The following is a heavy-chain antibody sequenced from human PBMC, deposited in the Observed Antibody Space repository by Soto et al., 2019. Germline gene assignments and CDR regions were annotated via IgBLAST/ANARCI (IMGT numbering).Heavy chain of an antibody. CDR2: IFSSGTT. CDR1: GDSINTRSYY. CDR3: ARHSGYSYSFDY. Sequence: PSETLSLTCTVSGDSINTRSYYWGCIRQPPGKGLEWIANIFSSGTTDYNSSLKSRVTISIDTSKNLFSLDVRSVAAADTAVYFCARHSGYSYSFDYWGQGVLVTVSS. J-gene: IGHJ4*02. V-gene: IGHV4-39*01. D-gene: IGHD5-18*01.